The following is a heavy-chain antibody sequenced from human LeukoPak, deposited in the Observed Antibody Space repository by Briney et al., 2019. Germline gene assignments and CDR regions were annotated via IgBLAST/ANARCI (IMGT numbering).Heavy chain of an antibody. J-gene: IGHJ4*02. CDR2: IYYSGST. CDR1: GCSISSYY. V-gene: IGHV4-59*01. D-gene: IGHD6-19*01. Sequence: PSETLSLTCSVSGCSISSYYWSWIRQPPGKGLEWIGYIYYSGSTNYNPSLKSRLTISVDTSKNQFSLKLSSVTAADTAVYYCARAGPYSSGWQYVDYWGQGTLVSVSS. CDR3: ARAGPYSSGWQYVDY.